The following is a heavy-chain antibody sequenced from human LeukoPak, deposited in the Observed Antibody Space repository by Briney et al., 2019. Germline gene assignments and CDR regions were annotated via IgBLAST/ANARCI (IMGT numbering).Heavy chain of an antibody. CDR2: IYPGDSDT. J-gene: IGHJ4*02. V-gene: IGHV5-51*01. CDR1: GYSFTSYW. Sequence: GESLKISCKGSGYSFTSYWIGWVRQMPGKGLEWMGIIYPGDSDTRYSPSFQGQVTISADKSISTAYLQWSSLKASDTAMYYCARRGYCGGDCYSEVDYWGQETLVTVSS. D-gene: IGHD2-21*02. CDR3: ARRGYCGGDCYSEVDY.